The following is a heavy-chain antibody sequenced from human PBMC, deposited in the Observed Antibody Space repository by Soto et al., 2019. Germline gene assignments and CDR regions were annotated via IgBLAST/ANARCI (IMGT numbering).Heavy chain of an antibody. Sequence: GGIRQTTGKRLEWIGYIFYSGSTNYNPSLKSRVTLSVDTSKNQFSLRLTSVNAADISVYACARMGSCGWFSDYWGQGTLVPVSS. V-gene: IGHV4-59*01. D-gene: IGHD6-19*01. J-gene: IGHJ4*02. CDR3: ARMGSCGWFSDY. CDR2: IFYSGST.